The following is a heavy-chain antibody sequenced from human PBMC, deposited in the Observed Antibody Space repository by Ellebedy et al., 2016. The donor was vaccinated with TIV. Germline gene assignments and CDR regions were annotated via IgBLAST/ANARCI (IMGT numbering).Heavy chain of an antibody. CDR1: GYTLTELS. V-gene: IGHV1-24*01. CDR2: FDPEDGET. CDR3: ARDRGLVVPAANPDY. J-gene: IGHJ4*02. Sequence: AASVKVSCKVSGYTLTELSMHWVRQAPGKGLEWMGGFDPEDGETIYAQKFQGRVTMTEDTSTDTAYMELRSLRSDDTAVYYYARDRGLVVPAANPDYWGQGTLVTVSS. D-gene: IGHD2-2*01.